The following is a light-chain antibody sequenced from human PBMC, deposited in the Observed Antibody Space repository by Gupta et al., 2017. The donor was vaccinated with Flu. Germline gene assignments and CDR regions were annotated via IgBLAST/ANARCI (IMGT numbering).Light chain of an antibody. CDR3: RQGDSLPRT. V-gene: IGKV6-21*01. CDR2: YAS. Sequence: PGFQSVTPKEKVTITCRASQAIGRNLHWYQQKPEQSPKLLIKYASQAGSGVPSRFSGSGFGTNFTLTINGLEAEDAATYYCRQGDSLPRTFGQGTKLEIK. CDR1: QAIGRN. J-gene: IGKJ2*01.